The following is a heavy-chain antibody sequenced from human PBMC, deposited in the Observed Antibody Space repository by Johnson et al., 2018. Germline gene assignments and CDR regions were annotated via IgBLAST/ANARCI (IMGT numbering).Heavy chain of an antibody. D-gene: IGHD2-15*01. Sequence: VQLQESGGGLVQPGGSLRLSCAASGFTFNNYAMSWVRQAPGKGLEWVANIKQDGSEKYYVDSVKGRFTISRDNSKNTLYLQMNSLRAGDTAVYYCARGGSPNYSCMDVWGKGTTVTVSS. J-gene: IGHJ6*03. CDR2: IKQDGSEK. CDR1: GFTFNNYA. CDR3: ARGGSPNYSCMDV. V-gene: IGHV3-7*01.